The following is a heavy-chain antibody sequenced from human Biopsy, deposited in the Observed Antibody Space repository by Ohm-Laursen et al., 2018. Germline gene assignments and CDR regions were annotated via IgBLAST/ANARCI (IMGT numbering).Heavy chain of an antibody. CDR2: INPNNDNT. Sequence: ASVKVSCKASGYSFTNYYLHWVRQAPGQGLQWMGRINPNNDNTVYAQQFQGRVTMTKDTSTSTVYMDLSSLTFDDSAVYYCARGPRGLVAITATAYYFDFWGQGNLVTVSS. J-gene: IGHJ4*02. CDR3: ARGPRGLVAITATAYYFDF. CDR1: GYSFTNYY. D-gene: IGHD1-20*01. V-gene: IGHV1-46*01.